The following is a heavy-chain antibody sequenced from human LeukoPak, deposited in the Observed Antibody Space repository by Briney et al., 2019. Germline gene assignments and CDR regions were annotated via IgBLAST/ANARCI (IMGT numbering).Heavy chain of an antibody. CDR3: ARTQYCSTTSCYFGYFDY. CDR1: GGSVSSASYY. CDR2: VYCTGST. D-gene: IGHD2-2*01. V-gene: IGHV4-61*01. Sequence: SETLSLTCTVSGGSVSSASYYWSWIRQPPGKGLEWIAYVYCTGSTNYNPSLKSRVTISLDTSKNQFSLNLSSVTAADTAVYYCARTQYCSTTSCYFGYFDYWGQGTLVTVSS. J-gene: IGHJ4*02.